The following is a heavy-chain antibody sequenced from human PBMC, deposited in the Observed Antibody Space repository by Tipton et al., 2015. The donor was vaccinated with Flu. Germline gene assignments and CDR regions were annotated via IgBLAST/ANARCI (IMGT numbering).Heavy chain of an antibody. D-gene: IGHD3-9*01. CDR3: ARGVNDILTGYSLNWFDS. J-gene: IGHJ5*01. CDR1: GFTFSNYN. Sequence: SLRLSCSASGFTFSNYNMHWVRQAPGKGLEWVSSISSSTSYIYYADSVKGRFTISRDNAKNSLYLQMNSLRAEDTAVYYCARGVNDILTGYSLNWFDSWGQGTLVTVSS. V-gene: IGHV3-21*01. CDR2: ISSSTSYI.